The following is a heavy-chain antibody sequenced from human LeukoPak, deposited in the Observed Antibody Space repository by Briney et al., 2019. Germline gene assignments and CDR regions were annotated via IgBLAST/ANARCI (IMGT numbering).Heavy chain of an antibody. J-gene: IGHJ3*02. D-gene: IGHD3-3*01. V-gene: IGHV1-18*01. CDR3: AREPTYYDFWSGYYTANDAFDI. Sequence: ASVKVSCKASGYTFTSYGISWVRQAPGQGLEWMGWISAYNGNTNYAQKLQGRVTMTTDTSTSTAYMELRSLRSDDTAVYCCAREPTYYDFWSGYYTANDAFDIWGQGTMVTVSS. CDR2: ISAYNGNT. CDR1: GYTFTSYG.